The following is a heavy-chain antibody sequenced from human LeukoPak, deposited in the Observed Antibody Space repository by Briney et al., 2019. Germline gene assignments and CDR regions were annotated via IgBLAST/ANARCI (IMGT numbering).Heavy chain of an antibody. D-gene: IGHD6-13*01. CDR1: GYSFTNYW. CDR2: IYPGDSDR. Sequence: GESPKISRKGSGYSFTNYWIDRVRQMPGKGPGLDGIIYPGDSDRRSSPFFRAQVSISADKSINPAHLQWGSLKASDTAMYYCVRLSVIAADGTHYFDLWGQGTLVTVSS. CDR3: VRLSVIAADGTHYFDL. J-gene: IGHJ4*02. V-gene: IGHV5-51*01.